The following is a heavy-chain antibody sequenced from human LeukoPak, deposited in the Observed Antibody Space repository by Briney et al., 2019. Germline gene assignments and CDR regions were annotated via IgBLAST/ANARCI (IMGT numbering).Heavy chain of an antibody. D-gene: IGHD5-18*01. CDR1: GFTVSSYW. CDR3: ATLLWIRQVFDDAFDI. CDR2: IKQDGSEK. V-gene: IGHV3-7*01. Sequence: PGGSLRLSCAASGFTVSSYWMSWVRQAPGKGLEWVANIKQDGSEKYYVDSVKGRFTISRDNAKNSLYLQMNSLRAEDTAVYYCATLLWIRQVFDDAFDIWGQGTMVTVSS. J-gene: IGHJ3*02.